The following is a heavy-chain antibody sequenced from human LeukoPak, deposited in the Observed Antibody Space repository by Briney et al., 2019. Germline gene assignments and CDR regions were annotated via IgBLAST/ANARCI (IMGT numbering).Heavy chain of an antibody. V-gene: IGHV3-30*03. CDR2: ISYDGSNK. CDR1: GFTFSSYG. J-gene: IGHJ4*02. Sequence: PGRSLRLSCAASGFTFSSYGMHWVRQAPGKGLEWVAVISYDGSNKYYADSVKGRFTISRDNSKNTLYLQMNSLRAEDTAVYYCARGPTHFDWSRPDYWGQGTLVTVSS. CDR3: ARGPTHFDWSRPDY. D-gene: IGHD3-9*01.